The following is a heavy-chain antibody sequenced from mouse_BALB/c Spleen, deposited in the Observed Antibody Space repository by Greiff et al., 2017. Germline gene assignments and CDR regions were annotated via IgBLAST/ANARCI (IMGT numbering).Heavy chain of an antibody. Sequence: EVQLQESGPGLVKPSQSLSLTCTVTGYSITSDYAWNWIRQFPGNKLEWMGYISYSGSTSYNPSLKSRISITRDTSKNQFFLQLNSVTTEDTATYYCARWLLRRVWFAYWGQGTLVTVSA. D-gene: IGHD2-3*01. J-gene: IGHJ3*01. CDR2: ISYSGST. CDR3: ARWLLRRVWFAY. CDR1: GYSITSDYA. V-gene: IGHV3-2*02.